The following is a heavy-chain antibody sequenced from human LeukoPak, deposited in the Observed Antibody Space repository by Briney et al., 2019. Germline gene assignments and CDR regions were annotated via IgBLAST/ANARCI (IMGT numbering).Heavy chain of an antibody. Sequence: GRSLRLSCTASGFTFSSYNMNWVRQAPGKGLEWVSYFSSSSSTTYYADSVKGRFTISRDNAKNSLYLQMNSLRAEDTAVYYCAREYCSGGSCCFDYWGQGTLVTVSS. CDR2: FSSSSSTT. CDR3: AREYCSGGSCCFDY. D-gene: IGHD2-15*01. V-gene: IGHV3-48*01. CDR1: GFTFSSYN. J-gene: IGHJ4*02.